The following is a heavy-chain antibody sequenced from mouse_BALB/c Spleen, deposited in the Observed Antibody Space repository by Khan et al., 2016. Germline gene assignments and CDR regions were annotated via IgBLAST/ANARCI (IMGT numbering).Heavy chain of an antibody. V-gene: IGHV1-69*02. D-gene: IGHD1-1*02. CDR2: IDPSDSET. J-gene: IGHJ2*01. CDR1: GYTFTSYW. CDR3: ARWYAYYFDY. Sequence: QVQLQQSGAELVKPAAPVKLSCKASGYTFTSYWMNWVKQRPGRGLEWIGRIDPSDSETHYNQKFKDKATLTVDKSSSTAYIQLSSLTSEDSAVYYCARWYAYYFDYWGQGTTLTVSS.